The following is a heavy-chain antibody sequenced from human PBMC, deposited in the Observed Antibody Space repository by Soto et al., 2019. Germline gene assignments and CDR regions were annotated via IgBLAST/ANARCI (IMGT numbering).Heavy chain of an antibody. CDR2: VNQDGNEK. V-gene: IGHV3-7*01. Sequence: EVQLVESGGGLVQPGGSLRLSCVASGFTFSDYWMSWVRQAPGKGLEWVANVNQDGNEKNYLRSVKGRFTISRDNAKKSVTLQMNSLRAEDTAVYYCAATVLRGQGTLVSVSS. CDR3: AATVL. CDR1: GFTFSDYW. J-gene: IGHJ1*01.